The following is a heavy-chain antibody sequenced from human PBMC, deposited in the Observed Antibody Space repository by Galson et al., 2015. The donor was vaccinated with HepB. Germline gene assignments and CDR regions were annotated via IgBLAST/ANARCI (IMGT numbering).Heavy chain of an antibody. CDR1: GDTFTSYG. CDR2: ISIYNGNT. CDR3: ASVWRDTMVATSYYFDY. D-gene: IGHD3-10*01. Sequence: SVKVSCKASGDTFTSYGLSWVRQAPGQGLEWMGWISIYNGNTNYAQKLQGRVTMTTDTSTSTAYMELRSLRSDDTAVYYCASVWRDTMVATSYYFDYWGQGTLVTVSS. J-gene: IGHJ4*02. V-gene: IGHV1-18*01.